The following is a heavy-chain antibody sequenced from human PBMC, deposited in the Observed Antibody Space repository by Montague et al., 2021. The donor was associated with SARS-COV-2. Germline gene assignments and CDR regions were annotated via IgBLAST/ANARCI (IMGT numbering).Heavy chain of an antibody. Sequence: SETLSLTCAVSGASIRSNYWWSWVRQPPGKGLEWIAAIHHGGGTHSNPSLGGRVTISVDTSKNQFSLNVNSVTAADTAVYYCGSQGGYYRDYWGQGILVTVSS. CDR2: IHHGGGT. J-gene: IGHJ4*02. D-gene: IGHD3-22*01. CDR3: GSQGGYYRDY. CDR1: GASIRSNYW. V-gene: IGHV4-4*02.